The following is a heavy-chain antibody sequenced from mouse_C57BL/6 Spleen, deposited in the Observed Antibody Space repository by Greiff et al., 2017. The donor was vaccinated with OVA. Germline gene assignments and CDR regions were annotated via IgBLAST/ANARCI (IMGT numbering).Heavy chain of an antibody. D-gene: IGHD2-4*01. CDR3: ARNDYDDAGYFDY. CDR1: GYSITSGYY. Sequence: ESGPGLVKPSQSLSLTCSVTGYSITSGYYWNWIRQFPGNKLAWMGYISYDGSNNYNPSLKNRISITRDTSKNQFFLKLNSVTTEDTATYYCARNDYDDAGYFDYWGQGTTLTVSS. CDR2: ISYDGSN. J-gene: IGHJ2*01. V-gene: IGHV3-6*01.